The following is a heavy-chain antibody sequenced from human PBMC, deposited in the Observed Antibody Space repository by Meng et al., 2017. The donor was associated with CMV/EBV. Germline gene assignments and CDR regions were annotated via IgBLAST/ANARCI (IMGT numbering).Heavy chain of an antibody. J-gene: IGHJ4*02. Sequence: GSLRLSCTVSGGSISSSSYYWGWIRQPPGKGLEWIGNIYYSGSTYYNPSLKSRVTISVDTSKNQFSLKLSSVTAADTAVYYCARPHYANYFDYWGQGTLVTVSS. CDR2: IYYSGST. V-gene: IGHV4-39*01. CDR3: ARPHYANYFDY. D-gene: IGHD4-17*01. CDR1: GGSISSSSYY.